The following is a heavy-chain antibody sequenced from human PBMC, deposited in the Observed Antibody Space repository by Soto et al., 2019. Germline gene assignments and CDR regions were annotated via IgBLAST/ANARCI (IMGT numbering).Heavy chain of an antibody. V-gene: IGHV3-15*01. D-gene: IGHD2-2*01. CDR1: VFTFSNAW. CDR3: TTVLVVPAAYAGMDV. CDR2: IKSKTDGGTT. J-gene: IGHJ6*02. Sequence: VGSLRLSCAASVFTFSNAWMSCVRHSPGKWLEWVGRIKSKTDGGTTDYAAPVKGRFTISRDDSKNTLYLQMNSLKTEDTAVYYCTTVLVVPAAYAGMDVWGQATTVTVSS.